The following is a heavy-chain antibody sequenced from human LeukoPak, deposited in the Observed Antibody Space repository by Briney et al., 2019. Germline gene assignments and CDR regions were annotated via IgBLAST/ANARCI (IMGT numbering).Heavy chain of an antibody. D-gene: IGHD6-13*01. CDR2: IWYDGSNK. CDR1: GFTFSSYG. V-gene: IGHV3-33*01. J-gene: IGHJ4*02. CDR3: ARDGGPGIAAAGTGFDY. Sequence: GGSLRLSCAASGFTFSSYGMHWVRQAPGKGLEWVAVIWYDGSNKYYADSVKGRFTISRDNSKNTLYLQMNSLRAEDTAVYYCARDGGPGIAAAGTGFDYWGQGTLVTVSS.